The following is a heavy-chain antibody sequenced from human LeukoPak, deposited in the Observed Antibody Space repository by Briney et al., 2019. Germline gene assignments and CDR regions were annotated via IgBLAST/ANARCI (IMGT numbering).Heavy chain of an antibody. CDR3: ARSSIAALSIFDY. D-gene: IGHD6-6*01. CDR2: ISGSGGST. V-gene: IGHV3-23*01. J-gene: IGHJ4*02. CDR1: GFTFRSYA. Sequence: ASLRLSCAASGFTFRSYAMSWVRQPPGKGLEWVSAISGSGGSTYYADSVKGRFTISRDNSKNTLYLQMNSLRAEDTAVYYCARSSIAALSIFDYWGQGTLVTVSS.